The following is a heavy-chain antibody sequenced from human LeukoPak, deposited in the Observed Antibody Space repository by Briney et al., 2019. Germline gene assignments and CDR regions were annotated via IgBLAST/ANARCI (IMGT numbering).Heavy chain of an antibody. Sequence: SETLSLTCAVYGGSFSGYYWSWIRQPPGKGLEWIGEIDHSGSTNYNPSLKSRVTISVDSSKNQFSLKLSSVTAADTAVYYCARGQRGYSYGPAAFDIWGQGTMVTVSS. CDR3: ARGQRGYSYGPAAFDI. V-gene: IGHV4-34*01. CDR1: GGSFSGYY. J-gene: IGHJ3*02. D-gene: IGHD5-18*01. CDR2: IDHSGST.